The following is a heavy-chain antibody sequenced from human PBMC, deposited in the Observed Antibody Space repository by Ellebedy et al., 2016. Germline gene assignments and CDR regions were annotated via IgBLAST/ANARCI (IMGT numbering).Heavy chain of an antibody. Sequence: ASVKVSCKASGYTFTSYDINWVRQATGQGLEWMGWMNPNSGNTGYAQKFQGRVTMTRNTSISTAYMELSSLRSEDTAVYHCARGKARLGSGSYSPFDYWGQGTLVTVSS. CDR1: GYTFTSYD. J-gene: IGHJ4*02. V-gene: IGHV1-8*01. CDR3: ARGKARLGSGSYSPFDY. CDR2: MNPNSGNT. D-gene: IGHD3-10*01.